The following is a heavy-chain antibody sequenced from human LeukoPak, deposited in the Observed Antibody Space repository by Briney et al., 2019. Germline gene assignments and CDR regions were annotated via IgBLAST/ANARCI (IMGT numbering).Heavy chain of an antibody. V-gene: IGHV3-23*01. CDR1: GFTFSSYG. CDR3: AKDPTHYRVWDYYETIGLSY. CDR2: ISGSGGST. J-gene: IGHJ4*02. D-gene: IGHD3-22*01. Sequence: GGSLRLSCAASGFTFSSYGMSWVRQAPGQGLEWVSAISGSGGSTYYADSVKGRFTISRDNSKNTLNLQMNSLRAEDTAVYYCAKDPTHYRVWDYYETIGLSYWGQGTLVTVSS.